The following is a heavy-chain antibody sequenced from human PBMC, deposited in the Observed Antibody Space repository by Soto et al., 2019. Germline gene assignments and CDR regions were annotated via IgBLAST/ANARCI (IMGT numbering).Heavy chain of an antibody. CDR2: IIPIFGTA. Sequence: SVKVSCKASGGTFSSYAISWVRQAPGQGLEWMGGIIPIFGTANYAQKFQGRVTITADESTSTAYMELSSLRSEDTAVYYCARIYYDFWSGYGNYYYGMDVWGQGTTVTVSS. V-gene: IGHV1-69*13. CDR3: ARIYYDFWSGYGNYYYGMDV. J-gene: IGHJ6*02. D-gene: IGHD3-3*01. CDR1: GGTFSSYA.